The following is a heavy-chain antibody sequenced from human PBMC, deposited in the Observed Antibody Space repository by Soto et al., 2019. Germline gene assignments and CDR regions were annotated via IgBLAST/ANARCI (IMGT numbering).Heavy chain of an antibody. CDR3: ARYSGKYQGPIDY. Sequence: QVQLVESGGGVVQPGRSLRLSCAASGFTFSHYGIHWVRQAPGKGLEWLAVISYDGSNKHYADSVKGRFTVSRDNSKNTLYLQINSLRAGDTAVYFCARYSGKYQGPIDYWGQGTLVTVTS. D-gene: IGHD1-26*01. J-gene: IGHJ4*02. V-gene: IGHV3-30*03. CDR2: ISYDGSNK. CDR1: GFTFSHYG.